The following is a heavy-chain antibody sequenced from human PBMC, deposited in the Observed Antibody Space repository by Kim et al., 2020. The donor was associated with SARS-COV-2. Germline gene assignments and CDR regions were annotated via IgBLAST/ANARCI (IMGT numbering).Heavy chain of an antibody. CDR3: ARELRLVVRYYYYYGMDV. D-gene: IGHD3-3*01. Sequence: GGSLRLSCAASGFTFSSYGMHWVRQAPGKGLEWVAVIWYDGSNKYYADSVKGRFTISRDNSKNTLYLQMNSLRAEDTAVYYCARELRLVVRYYYYYGMDVWGQGTTVTVSS. CDR2: IWYDGSNK. CDR1: GFTFSSYG. V-gene: IGHV3-33*01. J-gene: IGHJ6*02.